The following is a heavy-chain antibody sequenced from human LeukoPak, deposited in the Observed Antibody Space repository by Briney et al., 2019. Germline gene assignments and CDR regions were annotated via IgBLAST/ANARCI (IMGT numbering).Heavy chain of an antibody. D-gene: IGHD2-8*01. CDR1: GFTFSIYW. CDR2: INRDRSET. CDR3: VRMLDSDY. V-gene: IGHV3-74*03. J-gene: IGHJ4*02. Sequence: PGGSLRLSCAASGFTFSIYWMYGVRQAPGKGVVWVSGINRDRSETKYADSVKGRFTISRDNTENTLYLQMNSLRAEDTALYSCVRMLDSDYWGQGTLVTVSS.